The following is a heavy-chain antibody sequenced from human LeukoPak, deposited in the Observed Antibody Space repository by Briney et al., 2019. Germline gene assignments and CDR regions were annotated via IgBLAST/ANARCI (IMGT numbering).Heavy chain of an antibody. Sequence: PSETLSLTCTVSGGSISSYYWSWIRQPPGKGLEWIGYIYYSGSTNYNPSLKSRVTISVDTSKNQFSLKLSSVTAADTAVYYCAREGSYGSGSSQYYFDYWGQGTLVTVSS. CDR1: GGSISSYY. D-gene: IGHD3-10*01. V-gene: IGHV4-59*01. CDR3: AREGSYGSGSSQYYFDY. CDR2: IYYSGST. J-gene: IGHJ4*02.